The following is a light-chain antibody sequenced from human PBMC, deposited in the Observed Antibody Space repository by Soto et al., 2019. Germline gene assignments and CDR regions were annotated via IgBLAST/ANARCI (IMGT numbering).Light chain of an antibody. CDR1: HSLVYSDGNTY. V-gene: IGKV2-30*01. Sequence: DVVVTQSPLSLPVTLGQPASISCRSSHSLVYSDGNTYLNWFHQRPGQSPRRLIYKVSNRDSGVPDRISGSGSGTDFTLRISRVEADDVGVSYCMQGTHWPLYTFGQGTKLEIK. J-gene: IGKJ2*01. CDR3: MQGTHWPLYT. CDR2: KVS.